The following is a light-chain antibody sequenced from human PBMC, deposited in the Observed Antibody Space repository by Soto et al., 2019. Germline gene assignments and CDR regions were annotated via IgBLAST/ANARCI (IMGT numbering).Light chain of an antibody. Sequence: DIQMTQSPSTLSASVGDRVTITCRASQSISSWLAWYQQKPGKAPKLLIYKASSLDSGVPSRFSGSGSGTEYTLTISSLQPDDFATYYCQQNNSTPLTFGPGTKVDIK. CDR1: QSISSW. CDR3: QQNNSTPLT. CDR2: KAS. J-gene: IGKJ3*01. V-gene: IGKV1-5*03.